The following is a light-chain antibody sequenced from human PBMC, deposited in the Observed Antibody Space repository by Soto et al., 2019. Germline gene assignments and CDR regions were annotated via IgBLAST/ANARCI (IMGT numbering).Light chain of an antibody. V-gene: IGKV3-20*01. CDR2: GTS. CDR3: QQYGGSPPFT. CDR1: QGVSSYY. J-gene: IGKJ3*01. Sequence: EIVLTQSPGTLSLSPGERVTLSCRASQGVSSYYLTWYQHKPGQAPRLLIYGTSTRASGVPDRFSGSGSGTDFTLTISRLEPEDFAVYYCQQYGGSPPFTFGPGTKVD.